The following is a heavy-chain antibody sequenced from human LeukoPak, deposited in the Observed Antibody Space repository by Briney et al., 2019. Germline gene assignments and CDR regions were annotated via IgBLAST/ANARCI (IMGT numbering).Heavy chain of an antibody. V-gene: IGHV3-33*01. CDR3: ARAKRYGGYDYSFGY. D-gene: IGHD5-12*01. Sequence: GGSLRLSCAASGFTFSSYGMHWVRQAPGKGLEWVAVIWYDGSNKYYADSVKGRFTISRDNSKNTLYLQMNSLRAEDTAVYYCARAKRYGGYDYSFGYGGGGPLVTVSS. CDR1: GFTFSSYG. J-gene: IGHJ4*02. CDR2: IWYDGSNK.